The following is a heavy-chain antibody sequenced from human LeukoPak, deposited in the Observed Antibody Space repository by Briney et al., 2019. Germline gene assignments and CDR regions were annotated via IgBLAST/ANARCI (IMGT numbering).Heavy chain of an antibody. CDR3: ARGYDSSGYYGGGAFDI. D-gene: IGHD3-22*01. Sequence: PSETLSLTCTVSGGSISSYYWSWIRQPPGKGLEWIGYIYYSGSTNYNPSLKSRVTISVDTSKNQFSLKLSSVTAADTAVYYCARGYDSSGYYGGGAFDIWGQGTMVTVSS. J-gene: IGHJ3*02. CDR1: GGSISSYY. CDR2: IYYSGST. V-gene: IGHV4-59*01.